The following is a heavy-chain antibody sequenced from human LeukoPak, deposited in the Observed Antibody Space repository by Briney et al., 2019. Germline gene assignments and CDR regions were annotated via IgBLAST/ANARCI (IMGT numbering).Heavy chain of an antibody. Sequence: GGSLRLSCAASGFSFSSYGMHWVRQAPGKGLEWVAVISYDGGNKYYADSVKGRFTISRDNSKNTLYVQMNSLRAEDTAVYYCARSGYYSYFDDWGQGTLVTVSS. J-gene: IGHJ4*02. CDR3: ARSGYYSYFDD. D-gene: IGHD3-22*01. V-gene: IGHV3-30*03. CDR1: GFSFSSYG. CDR2: ISYDGGNK.